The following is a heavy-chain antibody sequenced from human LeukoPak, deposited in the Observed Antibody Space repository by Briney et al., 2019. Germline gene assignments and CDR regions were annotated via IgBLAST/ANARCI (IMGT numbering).Heavy chain of an antibody. Sequence: GGSLRLSCAASGFTFGSSDMHWVRQAPGKGLERVAFIRSDGNDKYYADSVKGRFTISRDNSKNTLYLQMNSLRAEDTAVYYCARVLWNGDYPRFDYWGQGTLVTVSS. CDR2: IRSDGNDK. CDR1: GFTFGSSD. V-gene: IGHV3-30*02. CDR3: ARVLWNGDYPRFDY. D-gene: IGHD4-17*01. J-gene: IGHJ4*02.